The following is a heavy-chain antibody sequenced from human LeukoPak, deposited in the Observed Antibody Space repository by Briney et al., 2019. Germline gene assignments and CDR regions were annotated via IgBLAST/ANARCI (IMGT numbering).Heavy chain of an antibody. D-gene: IGHD3-22*01. Sequence: PSETLSLTCAVYGGSFSGYYWSWIRQPPGKGLEWIGEINHSGSTNYNPSLKSRVTISVDTSKNQFSLKLSSVTAADTAVYYCARERRGITYYYDSSGYYWENYFDYWGQGTLVTVSS. V-gene: IGHV4-34*01. CDR1: GGSFSGYY. J-gene: IGHJ4*02. CDR2: INHSGST. CDR3: ARERRGITYYYDSSGYYWENYFDY.